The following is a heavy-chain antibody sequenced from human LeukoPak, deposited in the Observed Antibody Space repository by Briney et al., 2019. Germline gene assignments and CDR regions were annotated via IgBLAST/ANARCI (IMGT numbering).Heavy chain of an antibody. J-gene: IGHJ5*02. V-gene: IGHV3-7*01. CDR2: IRKDGSEK. Sequence: PGGSLRLSCAASGFTFSSYEMNWVRQAPGKGLEWVANIRKDGSEKKYVDSVKGRFTISRDNAENSLYLQMNSLRAEDTAVYYCAREGGSGWYSGWFDPWGQGTLVTVSS. CDR3: AREGGSGWYSGWFDP. D-gene: IGHD6-19*01. CDR1: GFTFSSYE.